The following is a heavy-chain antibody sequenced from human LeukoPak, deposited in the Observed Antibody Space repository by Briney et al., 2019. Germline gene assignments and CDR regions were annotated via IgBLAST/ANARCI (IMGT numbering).Heavy chain of an antibody. CDR3: ARLLYSGYDWGGNWFDP. Sequence: SVKVSCKASGGTFSSYTISWVRQAPGHGLEWMGRIIPILGIANYAQKFQGRVTITADKSTSTAYMEPSSLRSEDTAVYYCARLLYSGYDWGGNWFDPWGQGTLVTVSS. CDR1: GGTFSSYT. J-gene: IGHJ5*02. D-gene: IGHD5-12*01. V-gene: IGHV1-69*02. CDR2: IIPILGIA.